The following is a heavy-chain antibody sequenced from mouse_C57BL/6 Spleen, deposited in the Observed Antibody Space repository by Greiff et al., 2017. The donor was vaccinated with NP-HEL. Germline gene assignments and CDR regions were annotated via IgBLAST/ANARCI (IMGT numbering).Heavy chain of an antibody. Sequence: QVQLQQPGAELVRPGTSVKLSCKASGYTFTSYWMHWVKQRPGQGLEWIGVIDPSDSYTNYNQKFKGKATLTVDTSSSTAYMQLSSLTSEDSAVYYCAGYSNRFYAMDYWGQGTSVTVAS. CDR3: AGYSNRFYAMDY. V-gene: IGHV1-59*01. D-gene: IGHD2-5*01. J-gene: IGHJ4*01. CDR2: IDPSDSYT. CDR1: GYTFTSYW.